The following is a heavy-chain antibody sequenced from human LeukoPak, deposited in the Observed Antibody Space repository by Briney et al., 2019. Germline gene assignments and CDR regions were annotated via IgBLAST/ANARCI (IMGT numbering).Heavy chain of an antibody. J-gene: IGHJ3*01. V-gene: IGHV4-61*05. D-gene: IGHD6-13*01. CDR1: GGSISSSSYY. CDR2: VSNSGST. CDR3: ARYEVGSSWAQAFDV. Sequence: SETLSLTCTVSGGSISSSSYYWGWIRQPPGKGLEWIGFVSNSGSTNYNPSLKSRVTISIDASKRQFSLRLTSVTAADTAVYYCARYEVGSSWAQAFDVWGQGTMVTVSS.